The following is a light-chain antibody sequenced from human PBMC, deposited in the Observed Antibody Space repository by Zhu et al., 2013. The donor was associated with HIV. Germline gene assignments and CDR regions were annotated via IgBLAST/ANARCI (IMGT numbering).Light chain of an antibody. CDR2: DAS. Sequence: EIVLTQSPGTLSLSPGERATLSCRASQSVSSSHLAWYQQKPGQAPRLLIYDASSRATGIPDRFSGSGSGTDFTLTITGLEPEDIGMYFCQRFGSSVTWTFGQGTKLEIK. CDR3: QRFGSSVTWT. CDR1: QSVSSSH. V-gene: IGKV3-20*01. J-gene: IGKJ1*01.